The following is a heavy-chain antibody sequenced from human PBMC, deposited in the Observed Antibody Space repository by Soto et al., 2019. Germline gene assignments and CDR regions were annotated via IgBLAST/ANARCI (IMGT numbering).Heavy chain of an antibody. CDR2: INRSGST. Sequence: SETLSLTCAVYGGSFSGYYWSWIRQPPGKGLEWIGEINRSGSTNYNPSLKSRVTISVDTSKNQFSLKLSSVTAADTAVYYCARGRSYYDFWSGYYTYGMDVWGQGTTVTVSS. V-gene: IGHV4-34*01. J-gene: IGHJ6*02. D-gene: IGHD3-3*01. CDR1: GGSFSGYY. CDR3: ARGRSYYDFWSGYYTYGMDV.